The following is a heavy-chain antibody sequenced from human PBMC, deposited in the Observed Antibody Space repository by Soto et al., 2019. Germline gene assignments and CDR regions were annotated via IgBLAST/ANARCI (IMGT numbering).Heavy chain of an antibody. J-gene: IGHJ4*02. D-gene: IGHD2-8*01. CDR2: IHYSGTT. Sequence: QVQLQESGPGLVKPSETLSLTCTVSGDSAGAFTGYYWNWIRQPPGKGLEWIGYIHYSGTTYYNLSLKSRVTISVDTSKNQFSLKLNSVTAADTAVYYCGRMLKQPQTYFNSWGQGTLVTVSS. CDR3: GRMLKQPQTYFNS. V-gene: IGHV4-59*01. CDR1: GDSAGAFTGYY.